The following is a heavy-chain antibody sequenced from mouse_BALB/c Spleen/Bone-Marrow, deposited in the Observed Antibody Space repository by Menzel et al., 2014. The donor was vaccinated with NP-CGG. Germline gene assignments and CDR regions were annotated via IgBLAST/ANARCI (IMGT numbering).Heavy chain of an antibody. J-gene: IGHJ3*01. D-gene: IGHD2-1*01. CDR1: GFNIKDTY. Sequence: EVQLQQSGAELVKPGASVKLSCTASGFNIKDTYMHWVKQRPEQGLEWIGRIDPANGNTKYDPKFQGKATITADTSSNTAYLQLSSLTSEDTAVYYCARNGNYGAWFAHWGQGTLVTVSA. CDR3: ARNGNYGAWFAH. V-gene: IGHV14-3*02. CDR2: IDPANGNT.